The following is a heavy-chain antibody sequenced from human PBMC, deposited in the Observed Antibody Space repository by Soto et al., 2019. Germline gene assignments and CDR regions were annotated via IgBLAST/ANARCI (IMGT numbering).Heavy chain of an antibody. CDR2: ISIRGGDE. D-gene: IGHD6-6*01. J-gene: IGHJ4*02. CDR1: GFTFSSYA. CDR3: ARGTIVARQHLDY. Sequence: QVQLVESGGGVVQPGKSLRLSCAASGFTFSSYAMHWARQAPGKGLEWVTVISIRGGDEYYAESVRGRFTISRDDSKNTLYLQIASLRVEDTAVYYCARGTIVARQHLDYWGQGTLVTVSS. V-gene: IGHV3-30*03.